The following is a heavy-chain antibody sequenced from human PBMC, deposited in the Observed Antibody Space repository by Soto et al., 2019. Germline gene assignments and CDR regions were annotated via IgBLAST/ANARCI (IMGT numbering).Heavy chain of an antibody. CDR1: GDRFSSNGVA. CDR2: TYYRSKWYN. D-gene: IGHD3-10*01. CDR3: SRCASGTPDRYGMDV. J-gene: IGHJ6*02. V-gene: IGHV6-1*01. Sequence: SQTLSLTCAIPGDRFSSNGVAWNWIRQSPSRGLEWLGRTYYRSKWYNDYAVSVKSRITVNPDTSKNQFSLHLNSVTPDDTAVYYCSRCASGTPDRYGMDVWGQGTTVTVSS.